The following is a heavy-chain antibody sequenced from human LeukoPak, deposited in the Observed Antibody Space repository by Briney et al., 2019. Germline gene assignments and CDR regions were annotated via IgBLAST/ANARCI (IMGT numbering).Heavy chain of an antibody. Sequence: GGSLRPSCAASGLPLSSHWVSWFRQSPGKGLEWVAHINQDGSEKHYVDSVKGRFTISRDNARNSQLLQMNSLRAEDTALYYGAKGGAGTTSLLRIDYWGQGTLVTVSS. CDR3: AKGGAGTTSLLRIDY. V-gene: IGHV3-7*03. D-gene: IGHD2-2*01. CDR2: INQDGSEK. J-gene: IGHJ4*02. CDR1: GLPLSSHW.